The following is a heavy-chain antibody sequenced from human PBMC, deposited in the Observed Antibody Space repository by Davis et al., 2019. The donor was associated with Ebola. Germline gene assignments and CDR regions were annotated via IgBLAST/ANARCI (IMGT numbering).Heavy chain of an antibody. CDR1: GFTFSSYG. J-gene: IGHJ4*02. CDR3: AKDNYGGNSGCFDY. V-gene: IGHV3-30*02. D-gene: IGHD4-23*01. Sequence: GESLKISCAASGFTFSSYGMHWVRQAPGKGLEWVAFIRYDGSNKYYADSVKGRFTISRDNSKNTLYLQMNSLRAEDTAVYYSAKDNYGGNSGCFDYWGQGTLVTVSS. CDR2: IRYDGSNK.